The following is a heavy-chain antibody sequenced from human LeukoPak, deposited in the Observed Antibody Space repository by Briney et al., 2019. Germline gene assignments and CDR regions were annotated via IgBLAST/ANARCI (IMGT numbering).Heavy chain of an antibody. Sequence: ASVKVSCKASGYTLTSYDINWVRQATGQGLEWMGWMNPNSGNTGYAQKFQGRVTMTRNTSISTAYMELSSLRSEDTAVYYCARGRTRYSGYDYGYWGQGTLVTVSS. CDR3: ARGRTRYSGYDYGY. CDR2: MNPNSGNT. D-gene: IGHD5-12*01. CDR1: GYTLTSYD. J-gene: IGHJ4*02. V-gene: IGHV1-8*01.